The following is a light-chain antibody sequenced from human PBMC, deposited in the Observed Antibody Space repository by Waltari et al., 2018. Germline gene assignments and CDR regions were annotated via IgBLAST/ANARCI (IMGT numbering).Light chain of an antibody. CDR3: SSYGGKNILV. J-gene: IGLJ2*01. CDR2: EVT. CDR1: NGDIGSYNY. Sequence: QAALTQPHSVSGSPGQSVTISCTGNNGDIGSYNYVSWYQQSSGTAPKILIYEVTKPPSRVSNRFSGSKSDNRASLTISGLQTEDEADYFCSSYGGKNILVFGGGTRLTVL. V-gene: IGLV2-11*01.